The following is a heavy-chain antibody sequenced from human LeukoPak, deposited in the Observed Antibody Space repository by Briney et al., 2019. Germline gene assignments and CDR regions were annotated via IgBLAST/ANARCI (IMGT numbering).Heavy chain of an antibody. J-gene: IGHJ6*02. CDR1: GFTFSRNW. CDR2: IGSSSSYI. CDR3: ARDPTMMYGMDV. V-gene: IGHV3-21*01. Sequence: TPGGSLRLSCAASGFTFSRNWMTWVRQAPGKGLEWVSSIGSSSSYIYYADSVKGRFTISRDNAKNSLYLQMNSLRAEDTAVYYCARDPTMMYGMDVWGQGTTVTVSS. D-gene: IGHD3-22*01.